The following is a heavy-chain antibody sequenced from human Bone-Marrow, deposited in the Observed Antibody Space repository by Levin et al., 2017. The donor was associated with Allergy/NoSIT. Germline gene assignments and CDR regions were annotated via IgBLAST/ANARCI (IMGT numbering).Heavy chain of an antibody. D-gene: IGHD3-9*01. CDR1: GFTFSSHS. CDR3: ARDHITIFSLYFDY. J-gene: IGHJ4*02. CDR2: ISTTSSTI. Sequence: PGGSLRLSCAASGFTFSSHSMNWVRQAPGKGLEWVSYISTTSSTIYYADSVKGRFTISRDNAKNSLYLQMNSLRDEDTAVYYCARDHITIFSLYFDYWGQGTLVPVAS. V-gene: IGHV3-48*02.